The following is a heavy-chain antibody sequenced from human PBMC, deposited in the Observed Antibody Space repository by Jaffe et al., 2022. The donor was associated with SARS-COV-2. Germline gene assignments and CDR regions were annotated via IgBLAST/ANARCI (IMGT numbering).Heavy chain of an antibody. Sequence: QLLLQESGPGLVKPSETLSLTCSASGGFFSNSGYFWGWIRQSPGKGLEWIGTIRHNGDTFYNPSLASRLTVSLDTSKNQLSLKLNSVTAADSALYYCARHDDRPSTVTGFDLWGQGTLVTVSS. CDR2: IRHNGDT. J-gene: IGHJ4*02. D-gene: IGHD4-4*01. CDR3: ARHDDRPSTVTGFDL. V-gene: IGHV4-39*01. CDR1: GGFFSNSGYF.